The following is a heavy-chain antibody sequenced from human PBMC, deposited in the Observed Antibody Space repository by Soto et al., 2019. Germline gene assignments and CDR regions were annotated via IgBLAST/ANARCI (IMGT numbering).Heavy chain of an antibody. V-gene: IGHV4-59*08. CDR3: AWSTDGARQDIWFVS. CDR1: GGSLRTYY. Sequence: ASETLSLPCTVSGGSLRTYYRHLIRHPPGKAMEWIAYIYYSGSTNYNPSLKSRVTISVDTSKNQFSLKLSSVTAADTAMYYCAWSTDGARQDIWFVSRGQGMLVSVSS. CDR2: IYYSGST. J-gene: IGHJ5*01.